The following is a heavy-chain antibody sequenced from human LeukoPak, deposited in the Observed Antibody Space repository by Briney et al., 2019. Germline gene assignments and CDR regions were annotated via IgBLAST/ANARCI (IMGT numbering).Heavy chain of an antibody. J-gene: IGHJ4*02. D-gene: IGHD6-6*01. V-gene: IGHV4-30-2*01. Sequence: SETLSLTCAVSGVSISSGGYSWSWIRQPPGKGLEWIGYIYHSGSTYYNPSLKSRVTISVDRSKNQFSLKLSSVTAADTAVYYCVRVAARSNLYYFDYWGQGTLVTVSS. CDR2: IYHSGST. CDR3: VRVAARSNLYYFDY. CDR1: GVSISSGGYS.